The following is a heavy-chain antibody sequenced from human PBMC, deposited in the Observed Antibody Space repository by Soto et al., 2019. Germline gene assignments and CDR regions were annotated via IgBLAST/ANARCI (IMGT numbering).Heavy chain of an antibody. D-gene: IGHD3-10*01. CDR3: ARDGGRFREADNWFDP. V-gene: IGHV3-7*01. CDR2: IKQDGSEK. CDR1: GFTFSSYW. Sequence: EVQLVESGGGLVQPGGSLRLSCAASGFTFSSYWMSWVRQAPGKGLEWVANIKQDGSEKYYVDSVKGRFTISRDNAKNSLYLQMNSLRAEDTAVYYCARDGGRFREADNWFDPWGQGTLVTVSS. J-gene: IGHJ5*02.